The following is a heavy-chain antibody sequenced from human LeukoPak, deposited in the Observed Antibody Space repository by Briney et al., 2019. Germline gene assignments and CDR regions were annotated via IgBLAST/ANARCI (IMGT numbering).Heavy chain of an antibody. CDR2: INHSGST. CDR3: ARHGPLNAFDI. J-gene: IGHJ3*02. Sequence: YPSETLSLTCAVYGGSFSGYYWSWIRQPPGKGLEWIGEINHSGSTNYNPSLKSRVTISVDTSKNQFSLKLSSVTAADTAVYYCARHGPLNAFDIWGQGTMVTVSS. D-gene: IGHD3-9*01. CDR1: GGSFSGYY. V-gene: IGHV4-34*01.